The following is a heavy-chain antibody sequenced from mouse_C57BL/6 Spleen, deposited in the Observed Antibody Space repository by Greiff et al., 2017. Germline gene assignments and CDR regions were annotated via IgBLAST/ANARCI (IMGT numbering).Heavy chain of an antibody. Sequence: DVKLVESGGGLVKPGGSLKLSCAASGFTFSSYAMSWVRQTPEKRLEWVATISDGGSYTYYPDNVKGRFTISRDNAKNNLYLQMSHLKSEDTAMYYCARAGYYGSRDPYYGYWGQGTTLTVSS. CDR1: GFTFSSYA. CDR2: ISDGGSYT. CDR3: ARAGYYGSRDPYYGY. V-gene: IGHV5-4*03. D-gene: IGHD1-1*01. J-gene: IGHJ2*01.